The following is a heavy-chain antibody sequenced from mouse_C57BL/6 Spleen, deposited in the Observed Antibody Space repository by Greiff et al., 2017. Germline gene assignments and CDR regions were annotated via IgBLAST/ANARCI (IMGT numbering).Heavy chain of an antibody. CDR1: GFTFNTYA. Sequence: EVPLVASGGGLVQPKGSLKLSCAASGFTFNTYAMHWVRQAPGKGLEWVARLRSKSSNYATYYADSVKDSFTISRDDSQSMLYLQMNNLKTEDTAMYYCVSGSSGYNIDYWGQGTTLTVSS. CDR2: LRSKSSNYAT. D-gene: IGHD3-2*02. J-gene: IGHJ2*01. CDR3: VSGSSGYNIDY. V-gene: IGHV10-3*01.